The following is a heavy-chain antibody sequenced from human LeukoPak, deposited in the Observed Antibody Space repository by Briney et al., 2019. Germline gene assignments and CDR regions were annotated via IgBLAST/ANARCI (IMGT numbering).Heavy chain of an antibody. CDR2: ISGSGGGT. CDR3: AKGGGYSYALGY. CDR1: GFTFTSFA. V-gene: IGHV3-23*01. D-gene: IGHD5-18*01. Sequence: GGSLRLSCAASGFTFTSFAMNWVRQAPGKGLEWVSSISGSGGGTYYADSVKGRFTISRDNSKNTLYLQMNSLRAEDTAVYYCAKGGGYSYALGYWGQGTLVTVSS. J-gene: IGHJ4*02.